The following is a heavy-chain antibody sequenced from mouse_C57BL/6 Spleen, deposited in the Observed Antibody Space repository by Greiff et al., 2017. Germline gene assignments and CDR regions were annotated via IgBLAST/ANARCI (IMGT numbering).Heavy chain of an antibody. J-gene: IGHJ4*01. CDR2: INPNNGGT. CDR1: GYTFTDYY. CDR3: ARYPYYGYVFYAMDY. D-gene: IGHD2-2*01. Sequence: EVQLQQSGPELVKPGASVKISCKASGYTFTDYYMNWVKQSHGKSLEWIGDINPNNGGTSYNQKFKGKATLTVDKSSSTAYMELRSLTSEDSAVYYCARYPYYGYVFYAMDYWGQGTSVTVSS. V-gene: IGHV1-26*01.